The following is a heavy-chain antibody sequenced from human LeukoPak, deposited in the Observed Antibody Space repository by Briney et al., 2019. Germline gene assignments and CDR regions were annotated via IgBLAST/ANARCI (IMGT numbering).Heavy chain of an antibody. CDR3: ARDAHTYYYDSSGYSYRYN. D-gene: IGHD3-22*01. CDR2: ISSSGSTI. V-gene: IGHV3-48*03. J-gene: IGHJ4*02. Sequence: GGSLRLSCAASGFTFSSYEMNWVRQAPGKRLEWVSYISSSGSTIYYADSVKGRFTISRDNAKNSVYVQMNSLRAEDTAVYYCARDAHTYYYDSSGYSYRYNWGQGTLVTVSS. CDR1: GFTFSSYE.